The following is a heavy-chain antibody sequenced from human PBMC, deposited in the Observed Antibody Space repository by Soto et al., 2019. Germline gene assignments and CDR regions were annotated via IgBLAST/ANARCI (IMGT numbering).Heavy chain of an antibody. J-gene: IGHJ5*02. CDR1: GFTFSSYA. CDR2: ISGSGGST. D-gene: IGHD2-15*01. V-gene: IGHV3-23*01. Sequence: PGGSLRLSCAASGFTFSSYAMSLVRQAPGKGLEWVSAISGSGGSTYYADSVKGRFTISRDNSKNTLYLQMNSLRAEDTAVYYCANQAYCSGGSCYSNWFEPWGEGTLVTVSS. CDR3: ANQAYCSGGSCYSNWFEP.